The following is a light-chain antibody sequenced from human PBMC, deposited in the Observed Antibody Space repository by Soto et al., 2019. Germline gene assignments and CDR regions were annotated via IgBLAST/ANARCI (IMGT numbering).Light chain of an antibody. CDR2: AAS. J-gene: IGKJ4*01. Sequence: DIQLTQSPSFLSASLGNRFTITCLASQGISSYLAWYQQKPGKAPKLLIYAASTLQSGVPSRFSGSESGTEFTLTISSLQPEDFATYYCQQLNTYPLTFGGGTKVDIK. CDR1: QGISSY. V-gene: IGKV1-9*01. CDR3: QQLNTYPLT.